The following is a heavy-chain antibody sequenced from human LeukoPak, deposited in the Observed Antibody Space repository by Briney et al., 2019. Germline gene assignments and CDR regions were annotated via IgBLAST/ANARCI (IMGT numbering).Heavy chain of an antibody. CDR3: ARHAYSSSPSFDY. V-gene: IGHV4-34*01. D-gene: IGHD6-6*01. J-gene: IGHJ4*02. CDR1: GGSFSGYY. CDR2: IYYSGST. Sequence: SETLSLTCAVYGGSFSGYYWSWIRQPPGKGLEWIGSIYYSGSTYYNPSLKSRVTISVDTSKNQFSLKLSSVTAADTAVYYCARHAYSSSPSFDYWGQGTLVTVSS.